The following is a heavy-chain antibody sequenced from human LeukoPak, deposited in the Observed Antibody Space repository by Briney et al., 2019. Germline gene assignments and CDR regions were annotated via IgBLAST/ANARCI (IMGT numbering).Heavy chain of an antibody. CDR1: GGSISSSNW. V-gene: IGHV4-4*02. CDR2: IYHSGST. D-gene: IGHD6-19*01. CDR3: ARVDSDGGSGWYESGGWFDP. Sequence: SVTLSLTCAVSGGSISSSNWWSWVRQPPGKGLEWIGEIYHSGSTNYNPSLKSRVTISVDKSKNQFSLKLSSVTAADTAVYYCARVDSDGGSGWYESGGWFDPWGQGTLVTVSS. J-gene: IGHJ5*02.